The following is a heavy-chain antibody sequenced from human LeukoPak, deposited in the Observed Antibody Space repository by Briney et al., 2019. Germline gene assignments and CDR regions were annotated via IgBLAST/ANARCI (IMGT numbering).Heavy chain of an antibody. J-gene: IGHJ4*02. D-gene: IGHD2-15*01. CDR1: GFTFSSYA. CDR2: ISYDGSNK. V-gene: IGHV3-30*04. CDR3: AREQDIVVVVARGLDY. Sequence: GRSLRLSCAASGFTFSSYAMHWVRQAPGKGLEWVAVISYDGSNKYYADSVKGRFTISRDNSKNTLYPQMNSLRAEDTAVYYCAREQDIVVVVARGLDYWGQGTLVTVSS.